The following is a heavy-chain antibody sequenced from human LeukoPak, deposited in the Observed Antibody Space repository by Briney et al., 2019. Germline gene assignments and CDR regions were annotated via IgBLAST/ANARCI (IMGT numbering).Heavy chain of an antibody. D-gene: IGHD6-13*01. CDR1: GGSISSSSYY. J-gene: IGHJ4*02. Sequence: SETLSLTCTVSGGSISSSSYYWGWIRQPPGKGLEWIGSIYYSGSTYYNPSLKSRVTISVDTSKNQFSLKLSSVTAADTAVYYCARQLSTAAAGPIYWGQGTLVTVSS. CDR2: IYYSGST. V-gene: IGHV4-39*01. CDR3: ARQLSTAAAGPIY.